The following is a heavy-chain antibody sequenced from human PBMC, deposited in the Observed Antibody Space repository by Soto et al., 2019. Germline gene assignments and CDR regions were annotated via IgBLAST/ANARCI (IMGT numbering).Heavy chain of an antibody. CDR2: IFWDDDK. CDR1: GFSLGTSGVA. Sequence: SGPTLVNPTQTLTLTCTFSGFSLGTSGVAVGLIRQAPRKAPEWLAFIFWDDDKRYSPSPENRLTITKDTSKNQVVLTMTNMDPVDTATYYCARIFDFWSGYYFSYWGRGTLVTVYS. D-gene: IGHD3-3*01. J-gene: IGHJ4*02. CDR3: ARIFDFWSGYYFSY. V-gene: IGHV2-5*02.